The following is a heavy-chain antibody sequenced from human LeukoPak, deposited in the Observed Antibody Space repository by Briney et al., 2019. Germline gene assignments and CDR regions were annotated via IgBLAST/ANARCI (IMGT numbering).Heavy chain of an antibody. J-gene: IGHJ4*02. CDR3: ARGPRYFDY. CDR1: GFTVSSNY. Sequence: PGGSLRLSCAASGFTVSSNYMSWVRQAPGTGLEWVSVIYSTGDVYYAESVKGRFTISRDNSKNMLYLEMNSLRAEDTAVYYCARGPRYFDYWGQGTLVTGSS. CDR2: IYSTGDV. V-gene: IGHV3-53*01.